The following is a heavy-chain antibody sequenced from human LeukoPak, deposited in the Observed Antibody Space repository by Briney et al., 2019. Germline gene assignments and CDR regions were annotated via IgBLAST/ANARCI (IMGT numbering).Heavy chain of an antibody. Sequence: GGSLRLSCAASAFTFSSYGMSWVRQAPGKGLEWVSAISGSGGSTYYADSVRGRFTISRDNAKNSLYLQMNSLRAEDTAVYYCARDGGRSSPFGYWGQGTLVTVSS. J-gene: IGHJ4*02. D-gene: IGHD3-16*01. V-gene: IGHV3-23*01. CDR3: ARDGGRSSPFGY. CDR2: ISGSGGST. CDR1: AFTFSSYG.